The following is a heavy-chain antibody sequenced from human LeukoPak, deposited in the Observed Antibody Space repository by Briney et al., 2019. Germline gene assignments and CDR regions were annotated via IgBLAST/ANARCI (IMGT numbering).Heavy chain of an antibody. D-gene: IGHD4-17*01. CDR1: GFNFYRFT. Sequence: PGGSLRLSCTASGFNFYRFTMHWVRQAPGKGLEWVAYIQYDGSNEQYADSVKGRFSISRDNSKNTLFLQMNSLRTEDTAVYYCAKNSLSSRLRYFDYWGQGTLVTVSS. J-gene: IGHJ4*02. V-gene: IGHV3-30*02. CDR3: AKNSLSSRLRYFDY. CDR2: IQYDGSNE.